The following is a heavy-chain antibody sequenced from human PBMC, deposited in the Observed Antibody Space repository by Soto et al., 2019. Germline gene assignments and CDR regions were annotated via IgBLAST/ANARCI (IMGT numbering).Heavy chain of an antibody. CDR1: GFPFSTYG. J-gene: IGHJ4*02. CDR3: ARVFDTYYFDL. Sequence: QVQLVDSGGGVVQPGRSLRLSCAASGFPFSTYGMHWVRQAPGRGLEWVALIWSDGSRKYYADSVKGRFTISRDNSKNTMYLQMNSLRAEDTAVYYCARVFDTYYFDLWGQGTLVTVSS. D-gene: IGHD3-9*01. CDR2: IWSDGSRK. V-gene: IGHV3-33*01.